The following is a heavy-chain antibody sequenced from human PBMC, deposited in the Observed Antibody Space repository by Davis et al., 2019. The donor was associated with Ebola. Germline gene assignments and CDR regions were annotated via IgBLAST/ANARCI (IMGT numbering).Heavy chain of an antibody. CDR2: IYYSGST. J-gene: IGHJ6*02. Sequence: SETLSLTCTVSGGSISSYYWSWIRQPPGKGLEWIGYIYYSGSTNYNPSLKSRVTISVDKSKNQFSLKLSSVTAADTAVYYCARDWRMSDYSKFAYYYYYGMDVWGQGTTVTVSS. CDR1: GGSISSYY. CDR3: ARDWRMSDYSKFAYYYYYGMDV. V-gene: IGHV4-59*12. D-gene: IGHD4-11*01.